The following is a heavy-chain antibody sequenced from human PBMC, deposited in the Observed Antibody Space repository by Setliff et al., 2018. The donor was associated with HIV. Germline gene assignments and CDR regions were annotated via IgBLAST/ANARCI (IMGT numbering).Heavy chain of an antibody. D-gene: IGHD3-22*01. Sequence: LSLTCAVSGGSISSSNWWSWVRQSPGKGLEWIGEIFHSGNTNYNPSLRSRVTMSIDKSKKQFSLKVTSVTAADTAVYYCARVYDSTGYYFDFWGQGTLVTVSS. V-gene: IGHV4-4*02. CDR1: GGSISSSNW. J-gene: IGHJ4*02. CDR3: ARVYDSTGYYFDF. CDR2: IFHSGNT.